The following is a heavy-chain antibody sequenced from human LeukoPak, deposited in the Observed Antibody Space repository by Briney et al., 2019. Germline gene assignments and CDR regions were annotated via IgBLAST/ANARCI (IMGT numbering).Heavy chain of an antibody. V-gene: IGHV1-69*13. J-gene: IGHJ5*02. CDR1: GGTFSSYA. CDR3: ARGTPLDRVSHYNWFDP. D-gene: IGHD1-1*01. Sequence: SVKVSCKASGGTFSSYAISWVRQAPGQGLEWMGGIIPIFGTANYAQKFQGRVTITADESTSTAYMELSSLRSEDTAVYYCARGTPLDRVSHYNWFDPWGQGTLVTVSS. CDR2: IIPIFGTA.